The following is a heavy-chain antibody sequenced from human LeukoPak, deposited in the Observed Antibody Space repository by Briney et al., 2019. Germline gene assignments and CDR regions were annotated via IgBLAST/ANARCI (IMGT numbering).Heavy chain of an antibody. CDR1: GGSISSYY. CDR2: IYYSGST. Sequence: SETLSLTCTVSGGSISSYYWSWIRQPPGKGLEWIGYIYYSGSTNYNPSLKGRVTISVDTSKNQFSLKLSSVTAADTAVYYCARESRRLVRGAFDIWGQGTMVTVSS. D-gene: IGHD3-10*01. J-gene: IGHJ3*02. V-gene: IGHV4-59*01. CDR3: ARESRRLVRGAFDI.